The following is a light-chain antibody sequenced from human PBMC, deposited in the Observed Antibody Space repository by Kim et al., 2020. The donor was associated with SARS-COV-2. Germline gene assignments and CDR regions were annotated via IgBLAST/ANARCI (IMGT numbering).Light chain of an antibody. Sequence: VSPGERATLSCRASQSVSSNLAWYQQNPGQAPRLLIYGASTRATGIPARFSGSGSGTEFTLTISSLQSEDFAVYYCQQYNNWPMYTLGQGTKLEI. CDR2: GAS. CDR1: QSVSSN. V-gene: IGKV3-15*01. CDR3: QQYNNWPMYT. J-gene: IGKJ2*01.